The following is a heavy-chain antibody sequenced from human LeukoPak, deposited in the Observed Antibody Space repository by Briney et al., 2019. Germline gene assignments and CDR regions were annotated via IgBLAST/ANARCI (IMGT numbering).Heavy chain of an antibody. V-gene: IGHV3-64*01. J-gene: IGHJ4*02. Sequence: QAGGSLRLSCAASGFTFSTYAMHWVRQAPGKGLEYVSAISSNGGDTYYANSVKGRFTISRDNSKNMLYLQMGSLRPEDMAVYYCARERGSSGWTFDYWGQGTLVTVSS. CDR2: ISSNGGDT. CDR1: GFTFSTYA. D-gene: IGHD6-19*01. CDR3: ARERGSSGWTFDY.